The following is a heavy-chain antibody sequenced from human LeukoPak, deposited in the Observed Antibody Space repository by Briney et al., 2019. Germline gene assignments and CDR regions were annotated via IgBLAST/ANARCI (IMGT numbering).Heavy chain of an antibody. D-gene: IGHD2-15*01. CDR1: GYSFTSYW. V-gene: IGHV5-51*01. CDR3: ARQYCSGGSCYFDY. Sequence: GESLKISCKGSGYSFTSYWIGWVRQMPGKGLEWMGIIYPGDSDTRYSPSFQGQVTISVDKSISAPYLQWSSLKASDTAMYYCARQYCSGGSCYFDYWGQGTLVTVSS. CDR2: IYPGDSDT. J-gene: IGHJ4*02.